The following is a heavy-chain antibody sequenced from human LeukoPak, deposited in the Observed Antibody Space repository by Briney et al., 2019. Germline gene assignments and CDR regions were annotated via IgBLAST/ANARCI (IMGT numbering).Heavy chain of an antibody. CDR3: ARKATYCSSTSCYENYYYYMDV. V-gene: IGHV4-59*12. CDR1: GGSISSYY. D-gene: IGHD2-2*01. Sequence: PETLSLTCTVSGGSISSYYWSWIRQPPGKGLEWIGYIYSSGSTKYNPSLKSRVTISVDTSKNQFSLKLSSVTAADTAVYYCARKATYCSSTSCYENYYYYMDVWGKGTTVTVSS. J-gene: IGHJ6*03. CDR2: IYSSGST.